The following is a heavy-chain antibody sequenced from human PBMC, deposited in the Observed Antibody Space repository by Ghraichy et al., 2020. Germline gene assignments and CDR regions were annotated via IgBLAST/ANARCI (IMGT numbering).Heavy chain of an antibody. V-gene: IGHV4-61*01. CDR2: IYYRGST. Sequence: SQTLSLTCTVSGGSVSSGSYYWSWIRQSPGKGLEWIGYIYYRGSTNYNPSLKSRVTISVDTSKNQFSLKLTSVTAADTAVYYCARGSSSWYYFDYWGQGTLVTVSS. CDR3: ARGSSSWYYFDY. J-gene: IGHJ4*02. D-gene: IGHD6-13*01. CDR1: GGSVSSGSYY.